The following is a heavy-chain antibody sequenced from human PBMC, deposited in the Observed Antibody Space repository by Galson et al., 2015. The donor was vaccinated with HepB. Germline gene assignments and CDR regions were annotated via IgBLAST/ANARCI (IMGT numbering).Heavy chain of an antibody. CDR1: GFTFSSYG. Sequence: SLRLSCAASGFTFSSYGMSWVRQTPGQGLEWVSAISGSGGTTDYADYVKGRFTITRVSSKNTLYMKMSSLRAEDTAVYYCAKSRGYSSGWNFDYWGQGTLVTVSS. CDR2: ISGSGGTT. V-gene: IGHV3-23*01. D-gene: IGHD6-19*01. J-gene: IGHJ4*02. CDR3: AKSRGYSSGWNFDY.